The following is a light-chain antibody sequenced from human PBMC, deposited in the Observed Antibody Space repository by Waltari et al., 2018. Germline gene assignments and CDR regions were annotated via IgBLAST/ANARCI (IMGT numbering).Light chain of an antibody. CDR1: SPNIGAGYA. V-gene: IGLV1-40*01. CDR3: QSYDSSLSGSV. J-gene: IGLJ3*02. CDR2: NNF. Sequence: QSVLTQPPSVSGAPGQEVTISCTGSSPNIGAGYAVHWYQQLPATAPKLLIYNNFDRPSGVPDRFSASKSDTSASLAITGLQADDEAHYYCQSYDSSLSGSVFGGGTKLTVL.